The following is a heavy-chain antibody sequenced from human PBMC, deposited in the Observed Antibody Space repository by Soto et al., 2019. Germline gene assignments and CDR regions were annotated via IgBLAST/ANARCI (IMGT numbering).Heavy chain of an antibody. CDR1: GYTFSDYY. CDR3: ARERITMVRGYYGMYV. J-gene: IGHJ6*02. D-gene: IGHD3-10*01. Sequence: QVQLVQSGAEVKKPGASVKVSCKASGYTFSDYYIHWVRQAPGQGLQWMGITNSGGGSTSYAQKFQGRVTMTSDTSTSTVYMELSSLRSEDTAVYYCARERITMVRGYYGMYVWGQGTTVTVSS. CDR2: TNSGGGST. V-gene: IGHV1-46*01.